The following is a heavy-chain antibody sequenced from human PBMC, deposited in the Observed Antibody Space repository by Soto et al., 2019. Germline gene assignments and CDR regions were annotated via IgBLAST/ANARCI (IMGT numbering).Heavy chain of an antibody. Sequence: QVQLQESGPGLVKPSQTLSLTCTVSGGSISSGXYYXSWIRQHPGKGLEWIGYIYYSGSTYYNPSLKXXXXXXXXXXXXXXXXXXXXXXXXDTAVYYCARGSLWFGETHAFDIWGQGTMVTVXS. D-gene: IGHD3-10*01. CDR3: ARGSLWFGETHAFDI. CDR1: GGSISSGXYY. CDR2: IYYSGST. V-gene: IGHV4-31*01. J-gene: IGHJ3*02.